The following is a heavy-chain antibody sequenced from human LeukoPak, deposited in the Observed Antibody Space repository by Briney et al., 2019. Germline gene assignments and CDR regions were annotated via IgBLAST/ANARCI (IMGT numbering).Heavy chain of an antibody. CDR3: ARLEKGDAFDI. CDR2: IYYSGST. V-gene: IGHV4-39*07. CDR1: GGSISSSSYY. J-gene: IGHJ3*02. Sequence: SETLSPTCTVSGGSISSSSYYWGWIRQPPGKGLEWIGSIYYSGSTYYNPSLKSRVTISVDTSKNQFSLKLSSVTAADTAVYYCARLEKGDAFDIWGQGTMVTVSS.